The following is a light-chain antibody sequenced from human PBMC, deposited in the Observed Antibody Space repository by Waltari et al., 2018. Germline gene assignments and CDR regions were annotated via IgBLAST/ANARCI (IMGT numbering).Light chain of an antibody. J-gene: IGKJ4*01. CDR2: KAS. V-gene: IGKV1-5*03. CDR3: QHYNNYPPT. CDR1: QSISTW. Sequence: DIQMTQSPSILSASVGDTVTTTCRTSQSISTWLAWYQQKPGKAPKLLISKASILESGVPSRFSGSGSGTEFTLTINSLQPDDFATFYCQHYNNYPPTFGGGTKVEIK.